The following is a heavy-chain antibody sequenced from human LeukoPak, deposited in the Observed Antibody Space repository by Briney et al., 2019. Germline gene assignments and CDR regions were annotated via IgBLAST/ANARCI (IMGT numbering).Heavy chain of an antibody. CDR1: GGSFSGYY. D-gene: IGHD3-3*01. CDR2: INHSGST. CDR3: AREIRTYYDFWSGYYLASDP. J-gene: IGHJ5*02. Sequence: SETLSLTCAVYGGSFSGYYWSWIRQPPGKGLEWIGEINHSGSTNYNPSLKSRVTISVDTSKNQFSLKLSSVTAADTAVYYCAREIRTYYDFWSGYYLASDPWGQGTLVTVSS. V-gene: IGHV4-34*01.